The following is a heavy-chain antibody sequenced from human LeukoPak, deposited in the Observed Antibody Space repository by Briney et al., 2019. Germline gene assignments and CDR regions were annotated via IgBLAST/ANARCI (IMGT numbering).Heavy chain of an antibody. V-gene: IGHV3-30-3*01. Sequence: GGSLRLSCAASGFTFSSFAMHWVRQAPDKGLEWVAVISYDGTNKDYADSVKGRLTMSRDNSKNTLYLQMNSLRLEGTALYYCARDGNSGWYTGENYYYYGMDVWGQGTTVTVSS. CDR3: ARDGNSGWYTGENYYYYGMDV. CDR1: GFTFSSFA. CDR2: ISYDGTNK. D-gene: IGHD6-19*01. J-gene: IGHJ6*02.